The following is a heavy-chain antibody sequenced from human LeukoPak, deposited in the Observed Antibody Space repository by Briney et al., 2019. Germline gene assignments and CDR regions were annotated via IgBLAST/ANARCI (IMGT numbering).Heavy chain of an antibody. Sequence: ASVKVSCKTSGYTFTRYYMQWVRQAPGHGLEWMGIINPISGATDYAQKFQGRVTMTRDTSTSTVYMELRSLRSDDTAVYYCARDYTGAGTDAFDIWGQGTMVTVSS. CDR2: INPISGAT. CDR3: ARDYTGAGTDAFDI. D-gene: IGHD6-13*01. V-gene: IGHV1-46*01. J-gene: IGHJ3*02. CDR1: GYTFTRYY.